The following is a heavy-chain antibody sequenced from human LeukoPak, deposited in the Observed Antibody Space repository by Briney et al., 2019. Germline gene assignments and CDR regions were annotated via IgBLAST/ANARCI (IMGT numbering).Heavy chain of an antibody. CDR2: ISWNSGSI. V-gene: IGHV3-9*01. CDR1: GFTFDDYA. CDR3: AKDLMVVPAAPGNYMDV. D-gene: IGHD2-2*01. J-gene: IGHJ6*03. Sequence: GGSLRLSCAASGFTFDDYAMHWVRQAPGKGLEWVSGISWNSGSIGYADSVKGRFTISRDNAKNSLYLQMNSLRAEDTAVYYCAKDLMVVPAAPGNYMDVWGKGTTVTVSS.